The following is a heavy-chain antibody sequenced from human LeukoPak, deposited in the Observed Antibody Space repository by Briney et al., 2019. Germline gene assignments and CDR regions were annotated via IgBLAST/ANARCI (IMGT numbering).Heavy chain of an antibody. Sequence: PSETLSLTCTVSGGSISSYYWSWNRQPPGKGLEWIGYIYYSGSTNYNPSLKSRVTMSVDTSKNQFSLKLSSVTAAGTAVYYCARLRSWLYWGQGTLVTVSS. CDR2: IYYSGST. CDR1: GGSISSYY. J-gene: IGHJ4*02. D-gene: IGHD6-13*01. CDR3: ARLRSWLY. V-gene: IGHV4-59*01.